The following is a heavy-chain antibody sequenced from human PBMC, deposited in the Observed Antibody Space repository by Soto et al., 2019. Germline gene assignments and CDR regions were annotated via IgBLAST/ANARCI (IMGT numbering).Heavy chain of an antibody. V-gene: IGHV3-7*03. Sequence: HPXGSLVLACAASGCSFRSYWRSWVRQAPGKGLEWVANIKQDGSEKYYVDSVKGRFTISRDNAKNSLYLQMNSLRAEDTAVYYCARDTYYYDSSGDAFDISGQGTMVTV. CDR3: ARDTYYYDSSGDAFDI. CDR1: GCSFRSYW. CDR2: IKQDGSEK. J-gene: IGHJ3*02. D-gene: IGHD3-22*01.